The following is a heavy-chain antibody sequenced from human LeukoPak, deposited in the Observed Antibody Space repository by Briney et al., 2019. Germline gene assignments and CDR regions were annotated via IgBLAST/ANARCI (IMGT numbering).Heavy chain of an antibody. CDR2: IRSKAYGGTT. CDR1: GFTISSNY. D-gene: IGHD3-16*01. J-gene: IGHJ4*02. Sequence: GGSLRLSCAASGFTISSNYMNWVRQAPGKGLEWVGFIRSKAYGGTTEYAASVKGRFTISRDDSKSIAYLQMNSLKTEDTAVYYCTSSYYDYVWGSYSPNQLPPNFDYWGQGTLVTVSS. V-gene: IGHV3-49*04. CDR3: TSSYYDYVWGSYSPNQLPPNFDY.